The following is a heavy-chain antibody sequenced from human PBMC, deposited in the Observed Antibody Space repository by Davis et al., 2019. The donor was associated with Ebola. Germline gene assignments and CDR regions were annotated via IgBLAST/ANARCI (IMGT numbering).Heavy chain of an antibody. CDR1: GASFNAYF. CDR2: IYPSGST. J-gene: IGHJ5*02. Sequence: PSETLSLTCTVSGASFNAYFWSWVRQSPGKGLEFIGRIYPSGSTNYKPSLKGRVTMSIDTSNNQFSLKVNSVTAADTAIYYCARGVWLGDNWFDPWGQGIPVTVSS. D-gene: IGHD6-19*01. V-gene: IGHV4-4*07. CDR3: ARGVWLGDNWFDP.